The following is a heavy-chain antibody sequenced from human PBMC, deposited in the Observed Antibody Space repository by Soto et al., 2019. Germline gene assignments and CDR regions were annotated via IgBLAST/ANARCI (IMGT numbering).Heavy chain of an antibody. Sequence: QLQLQESGPGLVKPSETLSLTCTVSSAPVSSSTYTWGWIRQPPGKGLEWIGSIYYSGSTYYNPALNSRVPAAVDTSKNQFSLKVTSVTAADTAVYSWARLHGYCISSSCHGHYAMDVWGQGTTVTVSS. CDR1: SAPVSSSTYT. V-gene: IGHV4-39*01. D-gene: IGHD2-2*01. CDR2: IYYSGST. CDR3: ARLHGYCISSSCHGHYAMDV. J-gene: IGHJ6*02.